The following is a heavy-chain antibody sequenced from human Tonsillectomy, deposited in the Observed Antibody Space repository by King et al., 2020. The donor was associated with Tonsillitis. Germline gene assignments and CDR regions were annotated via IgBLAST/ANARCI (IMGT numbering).Heavy chain of an antibody. V-gene: IGHV3-7*03. CDR1: GFTFSDYW. J-gene: IGHJ4*02. CDR3: AREDDVGNAGSGSCDY. D-gene: IGHD4-23*01. Sequence: VQLVESGGGLVQPGGSLRLSCAASGFTFSDYWMSWVRQPPGKGLEWVANIKQDGSEKYYVDSVKGRFTISRDNAKNSLYLQMNSLRAEDTAVYYCAREDDVGNAGSGSCDYWGQGTLVTVSS. CDR2: IKQDGSEK.